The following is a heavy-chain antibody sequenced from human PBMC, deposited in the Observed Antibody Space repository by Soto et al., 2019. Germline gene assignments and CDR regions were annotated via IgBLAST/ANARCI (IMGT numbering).Heavy chain of an antibody. V-gene: IGHV4-31*02. Sequence: QVRLQEWGPGLVKPSQTLSLKCSVSGGSITTGGRYWSWIRQLPWKGLEWIGDIYYSGNTYYNAYLKSRVTISVEAAKNQFSLKLSSVTAADTAVYYCAQALVFTGGDGFDIWGQGRLVTVSS. CDR3: AQALVFTGGDGFDI. J-gene: IGHJ3*02. CDR2: IYYSGNT. D-gene: IGHD1-1*01. CDR1: GGSITTGGRY.